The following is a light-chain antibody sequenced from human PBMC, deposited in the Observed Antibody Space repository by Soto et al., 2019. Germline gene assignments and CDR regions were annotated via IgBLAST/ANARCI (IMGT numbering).Light chain of an antibody. CDR1: ISNIGSNY. CDR3: AAWDDSLSGVI. J-gene: IGLJ2*01. CDR2: RNT. Sequence: QSVLTQAPSASGTPGQRVTISCSGSISNIGSNYVYWYQQLPGTAPKLLIYRNTQRPSGVPDRFSGSKSGTSASLAISGLRSEDEADYYCAAWDDSLSGVIFGGGTKVTVL. V-gene: IGLV1-47*01.